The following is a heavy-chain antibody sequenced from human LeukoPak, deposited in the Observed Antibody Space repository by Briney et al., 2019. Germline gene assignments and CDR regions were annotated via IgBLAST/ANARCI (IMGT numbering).Heavy chain of an antibody. Sequence: PSETLSLTCAVSGGSISSSNWWSWVRQPPGKGLEWIGEIYHSGSTNYNPSLKSRVTISVDKSKNQFSLKLSSVTAADTAVYYCAGVNSGSYSYYFDYWGQGTLVTVSS. CDR3: AGVNSGSYSYYFDY. V-gene: IGHV4-4*02. D-gene: IGHD1-26*01. CDR2: IYHSGST. J-gene: IGHJ4*02. CDR1: GGSISSSNW.